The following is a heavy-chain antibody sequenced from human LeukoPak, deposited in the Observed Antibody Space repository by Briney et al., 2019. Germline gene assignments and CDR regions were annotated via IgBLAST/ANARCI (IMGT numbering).Heavy chain of an antibody. CDR1: GFTFSSYW. J-gene: IGHJ4*02. D-gene: IGHD3-3*01. CDR3: ARRFWSGYPKRIYYFDY. CDR2: IKQDGSEK. Sequence: GGSLRLSCAASGFTFSSYWMSWVRQAPGKGLEWVANIKQDGSEKYYVDSVKGRFTISRDNAKNSLYLQMNSLRTEDTAVYYCARRFWSGYPKRIYYFDYWGQGTLVTVSS. V-gene: IGHV3-7*01.